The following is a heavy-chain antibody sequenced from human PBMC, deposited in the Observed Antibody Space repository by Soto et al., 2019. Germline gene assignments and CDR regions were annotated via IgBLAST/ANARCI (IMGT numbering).Heavy chain of an antibody. CDR1: GGTFSSYA. CDR2: IIPIFGTA. V-gene: IGHV1-69*13. CDR3: ARTTYYYDSSGYSYYGMDV. D-gene: IGHD3-22*01. Sequence: GASVKVSCKASGGTFSSYAISWVRQAPGQGLEWMGGIIPIFGTANYAQKFQGRVTITADESTSTAYMELSSLRSEDTAVYYCARTTYYYDSSGYSYYGMDVWGQGTTVTVSS. J-gene: IGHJ6*02.